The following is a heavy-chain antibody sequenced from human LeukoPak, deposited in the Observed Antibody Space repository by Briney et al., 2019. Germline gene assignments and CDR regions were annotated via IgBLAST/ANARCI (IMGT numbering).Heavy chain of an antibody. J-gene: IGHJ5*02. Sequence: PSETLSLTCTVSGGSISSYYWSWIRQPAGKGLEWIGRIYTSGSTNYNPSLKSRVTMSVDTSKNQFSLKLSSVTAADTAVYYCARDGYYYDSSGRNWFDPWGQGTLVTVSS. CDR2: IYTSGST. V-gene: IGHV4-4*07. CDR1: GGSISSYY. D-gene: IGHD3-22*01. CDR3: ARDGYYYDSSGRNWFDP.